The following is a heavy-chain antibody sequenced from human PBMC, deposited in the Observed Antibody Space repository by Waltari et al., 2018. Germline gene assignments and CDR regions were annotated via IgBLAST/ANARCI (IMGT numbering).Heavy chain of an antibody. J-gene: IGHJ4*02. CDR1: GLTFKNYA. Sequence: EVRVLESGGGLVQPGGSLRLSCAASGLTFKNYAMAWVRQAPGKGLGCVAVITGGGTNTYYADSVKGRFTVSRDNSKNTLDLQMNNLRLEDTAVYYCATDVLAAADVTFFDHWGQGIRVSVSS. V-gene: IGHV3-23*01. D-gene: IGHD6-13*01. CDR3: ATDVLAAADVTFFDH. CDR2: ITGGGTNT.